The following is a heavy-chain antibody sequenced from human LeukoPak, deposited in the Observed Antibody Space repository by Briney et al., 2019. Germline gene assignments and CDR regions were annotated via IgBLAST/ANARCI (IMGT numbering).Heavy chain of an antibody. CDR1: GFTFSSYA. CDR2: ISYDGSNK. D-gene: IGHD3-22*01. J-gene: IGHJ4*02. Sequence: AGGSLRLSCAASGFTFSSYAMHWVRQAPGKGLEWVAVISYDGSNKYYADSVKGRFTISRDNSKNTLYLQMNSLRAEDTAVYYCASIMRDYYDSSGTLFGYWGQGTLVTVSS. V-gene: IGHV3-30*14. CDR3: ASIMRDYYDSSGTLFGY.